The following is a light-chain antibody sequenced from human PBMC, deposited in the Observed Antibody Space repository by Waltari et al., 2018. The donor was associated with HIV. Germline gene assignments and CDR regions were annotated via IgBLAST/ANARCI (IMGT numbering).Light chain of an antibody. Sequence: EIRMTQSPATLSVSPGERATLPCRASQSVKTNLAWYQQKPSHGPRLIIYDASTRATDIPDNFSGSGSGSEFTLTISTLQSEDIAVYYCQQYYDWPRTFGQGTKVEIK. CDR2: DAS. J-gene: IGKJ1*01. CDR1: QSVKTN. V-gene: IGKV3-15*01. CDR3: QQYYDWPRT.